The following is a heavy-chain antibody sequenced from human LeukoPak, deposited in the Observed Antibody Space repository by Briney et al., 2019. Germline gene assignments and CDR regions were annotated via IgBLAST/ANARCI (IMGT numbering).Heavy chain of an antibody. V-gene: IGHV4-39*06. D-gene: IGHD3-22*01. J-gene: IGHJ6*03. CDR2: IYYRGST. Sequence: PSETLSLTCTVSGGSISSSSYYWGWIRQPPGKGLEWIGSIYYRGSTYYSPSLKSRVTISVDTSKNQFALKLSSVTAADTAVYYCARADYYDSSGYYYRPFYYYYYYMDVWGKGTTVTVS. CDR1: GGSISSSSYY. CDR3: ARADYYDSSGYYYRPFYYYYYYMDV.